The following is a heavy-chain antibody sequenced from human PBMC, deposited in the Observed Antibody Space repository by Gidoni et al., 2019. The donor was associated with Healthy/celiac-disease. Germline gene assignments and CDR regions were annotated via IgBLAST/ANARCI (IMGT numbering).Heavy chain of an antibody. CDR1: GFTFDDYA. CDR2: ISWNSGSI. J-gene: IGHJ6*04. V-gene: IGHV3-9*01. CDR3: AKIGGHTTSV. D-gene: IGHD3-16*01. Sequence: EVQLVESGGGLVQPGRSLRLSCAASGFTFDDYAMHWVRQAPGKGLEWVSGISWNSGSIGYADSVKGRFTISRDNAKNSLYLQMNSLRAEDTALYYCAKIGGHTTSVWGKGTTVTVSS.